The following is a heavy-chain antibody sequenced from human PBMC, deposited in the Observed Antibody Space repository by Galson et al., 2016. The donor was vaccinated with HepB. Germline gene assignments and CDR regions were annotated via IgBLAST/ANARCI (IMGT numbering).Heavy chain of an antibody. CDR1: GFTFSNYE. V-gene: IGHV3-48*03. Sequence: SLRLSCAASGFTFSNYEMNWVRQAPGTGQEWISYISSRGTTMYYADSVKGRFTISRDNAKNSLYLQMNSLRAEDTAVHYCARLGDDRSGWHSFHYWGQGTLVTVSS. CDR2: ISSRGTTM. J-gene: IGHJ4*02. CDR3: ARLGDDRSGWHSFHY. D-gene: IGHD6-19*01.